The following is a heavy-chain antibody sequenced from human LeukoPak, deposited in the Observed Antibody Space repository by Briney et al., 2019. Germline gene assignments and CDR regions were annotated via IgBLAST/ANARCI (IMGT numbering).Heavy chain of an antibody. Sequence: PGGSLRLSCAASGFTFSSYSMNWVRQAPGKGLEWVSYISSSSSTIYYADSVKGRFTISRDNAKNTLYLQMNSLRAEDTAVYYCAKISRGARYSGYDLRTGPFDYWGQGTLVTVSS. CDR2: ISSSSSTI. CDR1: GFTFSSYS. V-gene: IGHV3-48*01. D-gene: IGHD5-12*01. CDR3: AKISRGARYSGYDLRTGPFDY. J-gene: IGHJ4*02.